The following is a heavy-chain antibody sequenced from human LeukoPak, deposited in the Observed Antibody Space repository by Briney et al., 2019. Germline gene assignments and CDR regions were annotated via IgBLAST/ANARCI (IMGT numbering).Heavy chain of an antibody. CDR1: GYTFTSYD. V-gene: IGHV1-8*03. D-gene: IGHD5-18*01. CDR3: ARGPDLDTAMIDY. Sequence: GASVKVSCKASGYTFTSYDINWVRQATGQGLEWMGWMNPSSGSTGYAQKFQGRVTITRNTSISTAYMELGSLRSEDTAAYYCARGPDLDTAMIDYWGQGTLVTVSS. J-gene: IGHJ4*02. CDR2: MNPSSGST.